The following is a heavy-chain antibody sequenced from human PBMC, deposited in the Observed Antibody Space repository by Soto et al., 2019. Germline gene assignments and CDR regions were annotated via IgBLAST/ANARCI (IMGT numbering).Heavy chain of an antibody. V-gene: IGHV3-33*08. J-gene: IGHJ6*02. D-gene: IGHD6-13*01. CDR2: IWYDGSNK. CDR3: ARDQYSSSWYPSYYYYYGMDV. CDR1: GFTFGSYA. Sequence: GGALSLSCAASGFTFGSYAMSWVRQAPGKGLEWVSGIWYDGSNKYYADSVKGRFTISRDNSKNTLYLQMNSLRAEDTAVYYCARDQYSSSWYPSYYYYYGMDVWGQGTTVTVSS.